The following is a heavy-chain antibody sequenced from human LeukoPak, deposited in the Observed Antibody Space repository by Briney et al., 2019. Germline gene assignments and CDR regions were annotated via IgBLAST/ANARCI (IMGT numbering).Heavy chain of an antibody. D-gene: IGHD2-2*02. CDR2: IYYSGST. Sequence: PSETLSLTCAVYGGSFSSYYWGWIRQPPGKGLEWIGSIYYSGSTYYNPSLKSRVTISVDTSKNQFSLKLSSVTAADTAVYYCVGDGYTLDYWGQGTLVTVSS. CDR1: GGSFSSYY. V-gene: IGHV4-39*07. CDR3: VGDGYTLDY. J-gene: IGHJ4*02.